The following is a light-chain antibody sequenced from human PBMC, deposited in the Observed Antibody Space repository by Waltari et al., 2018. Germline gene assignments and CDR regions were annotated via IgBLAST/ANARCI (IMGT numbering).Light chain of an antibody. Sequence: ELVLTQAPGTLSLSPGVRVSLSCRASQSVSSSFLAWYQQRPGQAPRLPIYGGSSRATGPPDRFSGSESGTDFTLSINRLGPEAFAVYYCQHYGSSLYTFGQATKLEIK. V-gene: IGKV3-20*01. CDR1: QSVSSSF. CDR3: QHYGSSLYT. CDR2: GGS. J-gene: IGKJ2*01.